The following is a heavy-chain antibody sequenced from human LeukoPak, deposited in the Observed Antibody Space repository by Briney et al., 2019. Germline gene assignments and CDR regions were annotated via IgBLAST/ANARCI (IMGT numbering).Heavy chain of an antibody. V-gene: IGHV4-39*01. CDR3: ARQISDYYYYYIDV. J-gene: IGHJ6*03. CDR2: IYCSGTT. CDR1: GGSISSSHYY. Sequence: SETLSLTCTVSGGSISSSHYYWGWIRQPPGKGLEWIGTIYCSGTTYYNPSLESRVTISKDTSKNQFSLTLKSVTAADTAVYYCARQISDYYYYYIDVWGKGTTVTVSS. D-gene: IGHD3-10*01.